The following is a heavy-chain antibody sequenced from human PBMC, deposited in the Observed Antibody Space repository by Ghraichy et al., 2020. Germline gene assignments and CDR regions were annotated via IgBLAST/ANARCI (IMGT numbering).Heavy chain of an antibody. CDR1: GFTFDDYG. J-gene: IGHJ6*04. CDR3: ATLWFGALSPENGVDV. Sequence: GGSLRLSCAASGFTFDDYGMSWVRQAPGKGLEWVSGINWNGGRTGYADSVKGRFTISRDNAKNSLYLQMDSLRAEDTASYHCATLWFGALSPENGVDVWGKGTTVTVSS. D-gene: IGHD3-10*01. CDR2: INWNGGRT. V-gene: IGHV3-20*01.